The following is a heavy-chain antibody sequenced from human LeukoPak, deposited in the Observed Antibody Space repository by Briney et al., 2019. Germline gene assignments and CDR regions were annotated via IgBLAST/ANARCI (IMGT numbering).Heavy chain of an antibody. CDR1: GFTFSSYA. V-gene: IGHV3-23*01. CDR2: SGSGGST. J-gene: IGHJ4*02. Sequence: GGSLRLSCAASGFTFSSYAMSWVRQAPGKGLEWVSASGSGGSTYYADSVKGRFTISRDNSKNTLYLQMNSLRAEDTALYYCARGDVRGYSYGFDNWGQGTLVTVSS. CDR3: ARGDVRGYSYGFDN. D-gene: IGHD5-18*01.